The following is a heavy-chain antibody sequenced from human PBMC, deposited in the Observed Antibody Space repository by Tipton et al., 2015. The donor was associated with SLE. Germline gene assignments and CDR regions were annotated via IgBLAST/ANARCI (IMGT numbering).Heavy chain of an antibody. V-gene: IGHV4-38-2*02. J-gene: IGHJ3*02. CDR3: ARDHTIFGVVISLGAFDM. Sequence: TLSLTCTVSGYSISSGYYWGWIRQPPGKGLEWIGSIYHSGSTFYNPSLKSRASISVDTSKNQFSLKLSSVTAADTAVYYCARDHTIFGVVISLGAFDMWGPGTMVTVSS. D-gene: IGHD3-3*01. CDR1: GYSISSGYY. CDR2: IYHSGST.